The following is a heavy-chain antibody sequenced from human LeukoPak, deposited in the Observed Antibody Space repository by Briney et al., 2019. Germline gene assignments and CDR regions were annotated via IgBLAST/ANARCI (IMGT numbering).Heavy chain of an antibody. V-gene: IGHV1-18*01. CDR2: ISAYNGNT. J-gene: IGHJ4*02. CDR1: GYTFTSYG. D-gene: IGHD2-15*01. CDR3: ARVGKLLRLFDY. Sequence: ASVKVSCKASGYTFTSYGISWVRQAPGQGLEWMGWISAYNGNTNYAQKLQGRVTMTTDTSTGTAYTELRSLRSDDTAVYYCARVGKLLRLFDYWGQGTLVTVSS.